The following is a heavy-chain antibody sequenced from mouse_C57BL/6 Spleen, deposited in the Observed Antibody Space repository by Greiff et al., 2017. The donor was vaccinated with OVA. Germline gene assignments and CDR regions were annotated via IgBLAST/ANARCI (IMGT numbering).Heavy chain of an antibody. Sequence: EVMLVESGGGLVKPGGSLKLSCAASGFTFSSYAMSWVRQTPEKRLEWVATISDGGSYTYYPDNVKGRFTISRDNAKNNLYLQMSHLKSEDTAMYYCARGGDSSYYYAMDYWGQGTSVTVSS. CDR2: ISDGGSYT. V-gene: IGHV5-4*03. CDR3: ARGGDSSYYYAMDY. J-gene: IGHJ4*01. CDR1: GFTFSSYA.